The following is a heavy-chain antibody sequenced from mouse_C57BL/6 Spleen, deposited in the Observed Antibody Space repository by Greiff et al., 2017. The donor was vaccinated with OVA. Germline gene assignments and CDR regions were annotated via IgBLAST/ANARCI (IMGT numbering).Heavy chain of an antibody. J-gene: IGHJ4*01. V-gene: IGHV1-80*01. D-gene: IGHD6-1*01. CDR1: GYAFSSYW. CDR3: ARPRNPHYYAMDY. Sequence: QVQLKESGAELVKPGASVKISCKASGYAFSSYWMNWVKQRPGKGLEWIGQIYPGDGDTNYNGKFKGKATLTADKSSSTAYMQLSSLTSEDSAVYFCARPRNPHYYAMDYWGQGTSVTVSS. CDR2: IYPGDGDT.